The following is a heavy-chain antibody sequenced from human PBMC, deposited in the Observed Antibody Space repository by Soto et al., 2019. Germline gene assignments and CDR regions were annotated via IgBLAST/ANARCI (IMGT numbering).Heavy chain of an antibody. CDR3: AREMGYSSSRDFDY. CDR1: GFTFSSYS. CDR2: ISSSSYI. V-gene: IGHV3-21*01. Sequence: EVQLVESGGGLVKPGGSLRLSCAASGFTFSSYSMNWVRQAPGKGLEWVSSISSSSYIYYADSVKGRFTISRDNAKNSLYLQMNSLRAEDTAVYYCAREMGYSSSRDFDYWGQGTLVTVSS. J-gene: IGHJ4*02. D-gene: IGHD6-6*01.